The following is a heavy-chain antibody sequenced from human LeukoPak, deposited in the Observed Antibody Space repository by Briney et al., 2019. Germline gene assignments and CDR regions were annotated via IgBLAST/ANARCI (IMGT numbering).Heavy chain of an antibody. V-gene: IGHV4-38-2*01. J-gene: IGHJ4*02. Sequence: QPSETLSLTCAVSGYSISSGYYWGWIRQPPGKGLEWIGSIYHSGSTYYNPSLKSRVTISVDTSKNQFSLKLSSVTAADTAVYYYARGRRRSSITLIVVVIHNPIYFDYWGQGTLVTVSS. CDR1: GYSISSGYY. CDR3: ARGRRRSSITLIVVVIHNPIYFDY. D-gene: IGHD3-22*01. CDR2: IYHSGST.